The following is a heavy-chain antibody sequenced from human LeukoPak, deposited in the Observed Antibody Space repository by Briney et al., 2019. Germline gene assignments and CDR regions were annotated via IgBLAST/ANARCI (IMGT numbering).Heavy chain of an antibody. CDR2: INPSGGST. D-gene: IGHD5-24*01. J-gene: IGHJ4*02. V-gene: IGHV1-46*01. CDR3: ARGRRWLQLRPFDY. CDR1: GYTLTELS. Sequence: ASVKVSCKVSGYTLTELSMHWVRQAPGQGLEWMGIINPSGGSTSYAQKFQGRVTMTRDTSTSTVYMELSSLRSEDTAVYYCARGRRWLQLRPFDYWGQGTLVTVSS.